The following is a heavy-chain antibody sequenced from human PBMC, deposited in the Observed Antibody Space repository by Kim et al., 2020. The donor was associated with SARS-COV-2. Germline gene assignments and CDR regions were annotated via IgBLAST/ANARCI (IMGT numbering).Heavy chain of an antibody. D-gene: IGHD2-2*01. Sequence: GESLKISCKGSGYSFTSYWIGWVRQMPGKGLEWMGIIYPGDSDTRYSPSFQGQVTISADKSISTAYLPWSSLKASDTAMYYWARYTIGYCSSTSCPGVNWFDPWGQGALVSLSS. V-gene: IGHV5-51*01. CDR1: GYSFTSYW. CDR2: IYPGDSDT. J-gene: IGHJ5*02. CDR3: ARYTIGYCSSTSCPGVNWFDP.